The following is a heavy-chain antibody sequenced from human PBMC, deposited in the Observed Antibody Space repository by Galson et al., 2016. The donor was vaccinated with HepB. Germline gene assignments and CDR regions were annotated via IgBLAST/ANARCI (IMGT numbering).Heavy chain of an antibody. CDR1: GFTFSTSW. Sequence: SLRLSCAASGFTFSTSWMNWVRQAPGKRLECVANINQDGNAKYYVDSVKGRFTISRGNAKNSLYLQMDTLRVEDTAVYYCRRGASNWGQGTLVTVSS. CDR3: RRGASN. CDR2: INQDGNAK. J-gene: IGHJ4*02. D-gene: IGHD1-26*01. V-gene: IGHV3-7*04.